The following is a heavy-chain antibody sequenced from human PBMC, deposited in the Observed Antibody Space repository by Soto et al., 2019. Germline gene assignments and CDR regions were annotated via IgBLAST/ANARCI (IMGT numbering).Heavy chain of an antibody. J-gene: IGHJ4*02. V-gene: IGHV3-9*01. Sequence: PWGSLRLSCAASGFSFGDYAMRCVRQAPGKGLEWGSIISRKNETIVYADSVKGRFTISRDNAKKSLYLQMNSLRPEDTALYYCAKDRGFLDGIDYWGQGTPVTVSS. CDR2: ISRKNETI. D-gene: IGHD3-3*01. CDR3: AKDRGFLDGIDY. CDR1: GFSFGDYA.